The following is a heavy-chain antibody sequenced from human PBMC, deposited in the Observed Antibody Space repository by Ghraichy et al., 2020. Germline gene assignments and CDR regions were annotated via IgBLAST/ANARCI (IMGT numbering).Heavy chain of an antibody. Sequence: SETLSLTCTVSGGSLGSYYWSWIRQPPGKGLDWIGYISYSGSTNYNPTLKSRVTISLDTSKNQFSLKVKSLTVADTAVYYCARASPRGYRFGYDSYYYALDVWGRGTTVTVSS. V-gene: IGHV4-59*01. D-gene: IGHD5-18*01. J-gene: IGHJ6*02. CDR1: GGSLGSYY. CDR2: ISYSGST. CDR3: ARASPRGYRFGYDSYYYALDV.